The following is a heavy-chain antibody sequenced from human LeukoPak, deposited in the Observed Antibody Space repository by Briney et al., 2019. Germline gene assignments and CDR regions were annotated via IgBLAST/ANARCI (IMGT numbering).Heavy chain of an antibody. J-gene: IGHJ4*02. D-gene: IGHD5/OR15-5a*01. CDR3: ARDMYTRNPFDY. V-gene: IGHV3-66*01. CDR2: IYSGGST. Sequence: GGSLRLSCAESGFTVSSNYMSWVRQAPGKGLEWVSVIYSGGSTYYADSVRGRFTISRDKSKNTLHLQMNSLRAEDTAVYYCARDMYTRNPFDYWGQGTLVTVSS. CDR1: GFTVSSNY.